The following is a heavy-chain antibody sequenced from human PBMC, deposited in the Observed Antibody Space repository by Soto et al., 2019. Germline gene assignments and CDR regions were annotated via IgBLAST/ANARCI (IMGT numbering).Heavy chain of an antibody. CDR1: GFSFSSYG. D-gene: IGHD4-17*01. Sequence: QVQLVESGGGVVYPGRSLRLSCTASGFSFSSYGVHWVRQAPGKGLEWVAVISYHGVNKYYADSVNGRFTISRDNSKNMVFLQMNSLRVEDTAVYYCGKDSDYGAHRDWFDPWGQGTLVTVSS. CDR3: GKDSDYGAHRDWFDP. V-gene: IGHV3-30*18. J-gene: IGHJ5*02. CDR2: ISYHGVNK.